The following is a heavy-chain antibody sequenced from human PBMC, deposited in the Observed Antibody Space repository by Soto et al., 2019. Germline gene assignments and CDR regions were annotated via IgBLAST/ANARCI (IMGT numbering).Heavy chain of an antibody. CDR2: IYYSGST. V-gene: IGHV4-31*03. CDR3: ASRSPKLDPKGDYFDY. D-gene: IGHD1-1*01. J-gene: IGHJ4*02. Sequence: QVQLQESGPGLVKPSQTLSLTCTVSGGSISSGGYYWSWIRQHPGKGLEWIGYIYYSGSTYYNPSLKSRVTISVDPSKNQFSLKLSSVTAADTAVYYCASRSPKLDPKGDYFDYWGQGTLVTVSS. CDR1: GGSISSGGYY.